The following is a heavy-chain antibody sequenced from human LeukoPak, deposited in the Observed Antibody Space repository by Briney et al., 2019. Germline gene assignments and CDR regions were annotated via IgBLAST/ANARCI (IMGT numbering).Heavy chain of an antibody. CDR2: INPNSGGT. V-gene: IGHV1-2*02. CDR3: ARLKSIYDFWSGYYYYYYYMDV. D-gene: IGHD3-3*01. J-gene: IGHJ6*03. CDR1: GYTFTGYY. Sequence: ASVKVSCKASGYTFTGYYMHWVRQAPGQGLEWMGWINPNSGGTNYAQKFQGRVTMTRDTSISTAYMELSRLRSDDTAVYYCARLKSIYDFWSGYYYYYYYMDVWGKGTTVTVSS.